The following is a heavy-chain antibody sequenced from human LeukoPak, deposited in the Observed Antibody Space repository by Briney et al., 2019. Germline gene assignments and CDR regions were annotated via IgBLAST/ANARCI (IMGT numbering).Heavy chain of an antibody. Sequence: GGSLRLSCAASGFILSSYWMSWVRQAPGKGLEWVANIKQDGSEKHYVDSVKGRFTISRDNAKNSLYLQMNSLRAEDTAVYYCAKDRGGYYDSSGYFPGDYWGQGTLVTVSS. CDR2: IKQDGSEK. V-gene: IGHV3-7*03. CDR3: AKDRGGYYDSSGYFPGDY. J-gene: IGHJ4*02. CDR1: GFILSSYW. D-gene: IGHD3-22*01.